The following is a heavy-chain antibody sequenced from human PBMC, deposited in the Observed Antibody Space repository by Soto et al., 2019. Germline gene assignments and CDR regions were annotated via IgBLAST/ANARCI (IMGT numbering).Heavy chain of an antibody. CDR3: AKSTGGLDCSTSDYYGMDV. CDR2: LGGSGTGGRT. CDR1: GLTFSTYA. V-gene: IGHV3-23*01. D-gene: IGHD2-8*02. Sequence: HLLESGGDLVQPGGSLRLSCTASGLTFSTYAMSWVRQDPGKGLEWVSALGGSGTGGRTYYADSVKGRFTISRDNSKTTLYLQMNSLRADDSAVYYGAKSTGGLDCSTSDYYGMDVWCQGTRVTVSS. J-gene: IGHJ6*02.